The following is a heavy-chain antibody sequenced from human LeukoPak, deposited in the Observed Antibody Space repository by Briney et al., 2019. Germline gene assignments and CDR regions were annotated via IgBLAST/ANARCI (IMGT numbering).Heavy chain of an antibody. Sequence: GGPLRLSCAVSGATVSSNHMSWVRQPPGKGLKWVSAIFSAGGTYYADSVKGRFTLSRDISKNTLYLQMNSLRAEDTAVYYCVRDASWGQGTLVTVSS. CDR2: IFSAGGT. V-gene: IGHV3-66*01. CDR3: VRDAS. J-gene: IGHJ4*02. CDR1: GATVSSNH.